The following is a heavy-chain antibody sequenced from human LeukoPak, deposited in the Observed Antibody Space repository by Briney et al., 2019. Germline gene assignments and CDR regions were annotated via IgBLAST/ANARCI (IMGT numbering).Heavy chain of an antibody. Sequence: GGSLRLSCVAYGFTFSKNWMTWVRQAPGKGLEWVANIKKDGNEKYYVDSVKGRFTISRDNAKNSLYLQMNSLRAEDTAVYYCARDRIKYSSSSGGYWGQGTLVTVSS. D-gene: IGHD6-6*01. V-gene: IGHV3-7*01. CDR1: GFTFSKNW. J-gene: IGHJ4*02. CDR2: IKKDGNEK. CDR3: ARDRIKYSSSSGGY.